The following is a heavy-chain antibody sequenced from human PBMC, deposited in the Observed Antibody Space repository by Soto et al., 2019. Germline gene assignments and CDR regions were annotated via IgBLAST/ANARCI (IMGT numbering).Heavy chain of an antibody. CDR1: GGSFSDYY. V-gene: IGHV4-34*01. CDR3: ARAPWDYYFDY. J-gene: IGHJ4*02. Sequence: SATLSLTCAVYGGSFSDYYWSWIRQPPGKGLEWIGEINHSGSTNYNPSLKSRVTISVDTSKNQFSLKLSSVTAADTAVYYCARAPWDYYFDYWGQGTLVTVSS. D-gene: IGHD1-26*01. CDR2: INHSGST.